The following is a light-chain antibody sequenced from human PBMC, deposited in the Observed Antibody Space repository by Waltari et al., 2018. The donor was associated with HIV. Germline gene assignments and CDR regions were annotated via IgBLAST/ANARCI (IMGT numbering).Light chain of an antibody. CDR2: SFS. J-gene: IGKJ3*01. CDR3: QEADGVPHI. V-gene: IGKV1-12*01. CDR1: RRIRDG. Sequence: DTRVTQSPSYVSASVGDTINIPCRASRRIRDGLAWYQRKPGSAPNLLIYSFSRLQSEVPSRFVGSGSGTRFTLAISDLSLDDFGTYYWQEADGVPHIFGAGTRVDIK.